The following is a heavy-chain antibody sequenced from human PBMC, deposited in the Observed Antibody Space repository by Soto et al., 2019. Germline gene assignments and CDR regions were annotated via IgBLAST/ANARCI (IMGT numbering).Heavy chain of an antibody. CDR3: ARERNYYGSGSYPDY. CDR1: GGSISSYY. D-gene: IGHD3-10*01. Sequence: SETVSLTCTVSGGSISSYYWSWIRQPPGKGLEWIGYIYYSGSTNYNPSLKSRVTISVDTPKNQFSLKLSSVTAADTAVYYCARERNYYGSGSYPDYWGQGTLVTVSS. J-gene: IGHJ4*02. CDR2: IYYSGST. V-gene: IGHV4-59*01.